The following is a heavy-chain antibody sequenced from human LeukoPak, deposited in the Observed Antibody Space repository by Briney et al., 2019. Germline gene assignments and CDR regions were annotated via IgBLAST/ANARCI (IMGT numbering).Heavy chain of an antibody. Sequence: GESLKISCKGSGYSFTGYWIGWVRQMPGKGLEWMGRIYPGDSDTKYSPSFQGQVTISADKSISTAYLQWNSLKASDTAMYYCARHPRDSRQSFYYYMDVWGKGTTVTVSS. D-gene: IGHD3-22*01. CDR3: ARHPRDSRQSFYYYMDV. CDR2: IYPGDSDT. V-gene: IGHV5-51*01. CDR1: GYSFTGYW. J-gene: IGHJ6*03.